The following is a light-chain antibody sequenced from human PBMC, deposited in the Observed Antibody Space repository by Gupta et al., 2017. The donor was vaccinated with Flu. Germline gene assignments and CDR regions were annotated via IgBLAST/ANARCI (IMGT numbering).Light chain of an antibody. V-gene: IGLV8-61*02. CDR3: MRDGGGGIDV. CDR1: SDSVSTNSY. J-gene: IGLJ1*01. Sequence: QTVVTQEPSFSVSPGGQVSLTCELRSDSVSTNSYPSWYQQTPGQAPRTLIYSTNSRSSVVPGCFAGSIRGNKAALTITGAEADDESDYYCMRDGGGGIDVFGTGTKVTVL. CDR2: STN.